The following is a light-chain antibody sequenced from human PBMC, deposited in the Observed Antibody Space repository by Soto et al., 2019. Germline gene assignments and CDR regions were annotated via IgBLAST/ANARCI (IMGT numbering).Light chain of an antibody. CDR3: QQYDSSPIT. CDR1: QSISTY. V-gene: IGKV1-39*01. J-gene: IGKJ5*01. Sequence: DIQMTQSPSSLSASVGDRVTITCRASQSISTYLHWYQQKPGKAPNLLIYAASTLQSGVPSRFSGSGSGTDFTLTISRLEPEDFAVYYCQQYDSSPITFGQGTRLEIK. CDR2: AAS.